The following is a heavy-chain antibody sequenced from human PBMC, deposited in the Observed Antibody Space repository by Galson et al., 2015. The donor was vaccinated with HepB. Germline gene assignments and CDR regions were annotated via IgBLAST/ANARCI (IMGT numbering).Heavy chain of an antibody. V-gene: IGHV2-70*11. J-gene: IGHJ4*02. Sequence: PALVKPTQTLTLTCTFSGFSLSTSGMCVSWIRQPPGKALEWLARIDWDDDKYYSTSLKTRLTISKDTSKNQVVLTMTNMDPVDTATYYCARTFYGSGSYSSDYWGQGTLVTVSS. CDR3: ARTFYGSGSYSSDY. CDR1: GFSLSTSGMC. D-gene: IGHD3-10*01. CDR2: IDWDDDK.